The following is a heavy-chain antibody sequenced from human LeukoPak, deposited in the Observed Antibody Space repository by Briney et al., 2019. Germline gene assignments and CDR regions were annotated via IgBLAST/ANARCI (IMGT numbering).Heavy chain of an antibody. CDR3: ARDRSSGWYDYYYYYGMDV. CDR1: GFTFSSYS. D-gene: IGHD6-19*01. V-gene: IGHV3-21*01. Sequence: PGGSLRLSCAASGFTFSSYSMNWVRQAPGNWLEPVSSISSSSSYIYYADSVKGRFTISRDNAKNSLYLQMNSLRAEDTAVYYCARDRSSGWYDYYYYYGMDVWGQGTTVTVSS. J-gene: IGHJ6*02. CDR2: ISSSSSYI.